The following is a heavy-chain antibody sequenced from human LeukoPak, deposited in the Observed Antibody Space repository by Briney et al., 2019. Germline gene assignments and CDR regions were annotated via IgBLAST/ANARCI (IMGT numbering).Heavy chain of an antibody. J-gene: IGHJ4*02. D-gene: IGHD6-13*01. V-gene: IGHV4-61*08. CDR3: ARDGIAAAGSFDY. Sequence: SQTLSLTCTVSGGSISSGDYYWSWIRQPPGKGLEWIGYIYYSGSTNYNPSLKSRVTISVDTSKNQFSLKLSSVTAADTAVYYCARDGIAAAGSFDYWGQGTLVTVSS. CDR2: IYYSGST. CDR1: GGSISSGDYY.